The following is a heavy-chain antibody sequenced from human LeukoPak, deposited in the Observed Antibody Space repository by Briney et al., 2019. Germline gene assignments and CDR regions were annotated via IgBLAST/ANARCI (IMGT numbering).Heavy chain of an antibody. CDR2: ITSSSTI. D-gene: IGHD2-21*02. Sequence: PGGSLRLSCAASGFTFSSYSMNWVRQVPGKGLEWVSYITSSSTIYYADSVKGRFTISRDNAKNSLYLQMNSLRDEDTAVYYCARISDSRPDYWGQGTLVTVSS. CDR3: ARISDSRPDY. J-gene: IGHJ4*02. CDR1: GFTFSSYS. V-gene: IGHV3-48*02.